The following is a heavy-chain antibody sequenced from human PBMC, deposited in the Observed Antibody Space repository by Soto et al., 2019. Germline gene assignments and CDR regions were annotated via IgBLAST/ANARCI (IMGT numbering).Heavy chain of an antibody. Sequence: GAAVKVSCKASGGTFSSYAMSWVRQAPGKGLEWVSAISGSGGSTYYADSVKGRFTISRDNSKNTLYLQMNSLRAEDTAVYYCANRISLFDYWGQGTLVTVSS. J-gene: IGHJ4*02. CDR3: ANRISLFDY. D-gene: IGHD2-15*01. CDR2: ISGSGGST. V-gene: IGHV3-23*01. CDR1: GGTFSSYA.